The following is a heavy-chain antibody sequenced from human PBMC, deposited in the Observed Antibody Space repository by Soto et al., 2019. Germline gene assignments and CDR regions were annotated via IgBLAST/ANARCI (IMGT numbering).Heavy chain of an antibody. D-gene: IGHD3-22*01. V-gene: IGHV3-53*01. CDR3: ARASFYDSSGYYQVNWFDP. CDR1: GFTVSSNY. Sequence: EVQLVESGGGLIQPGGSLRLSCAASGFTVSSNYMSWVRQAPGTGLEWVSVIYSGGSTYYADSVQGRFTISRDNSKNTLYIQMSSLRAEDTAVYYCARASFYDSSGYYQVNWFDPWGQGTLVTVSS. CDR2: IYSGGST. J-gene: IGHJ5*02.